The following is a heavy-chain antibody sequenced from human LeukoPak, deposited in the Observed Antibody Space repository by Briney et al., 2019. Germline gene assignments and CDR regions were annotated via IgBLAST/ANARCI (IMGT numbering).Heavy chain of an antibody. CDR3: ARMVVPAAIGGYYYYYMDV. Sequence: GGSLRLSCAASGFTFSCYGMHWVRQAPGKGLEWVAFIRYDGSNKYYADSVKGRFTISRDNSKNTLYLQMNSLRAEDTAVYYCARMVVPAAIGGYYYYYMDVWGKGTTVTVSS. D-gene: IGHD2-2*01. CDR1: GFTFSCYG. V-gene: IGHV3-30*02. J-gene: IGHJ6*03. CDR2: IRYDGSNK.